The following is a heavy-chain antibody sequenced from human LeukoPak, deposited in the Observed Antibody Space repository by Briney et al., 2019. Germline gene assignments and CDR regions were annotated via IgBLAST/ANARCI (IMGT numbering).Heavy chain of an antibody. Sequence: SETLSLTCTVSGGSMRSYYWSWIRQPPGKGLELIGYVYYSGTANYNPSLESRVTILVDTSKNQFSLNLSSVTAADTAVYYCARTRSGWYYSDYWGQGTLVSVSS. J-gene: IGHJ4*02. CDR3: ARTRSGWYYSDY. CDR2: VYYSGTA. CDR1: GGSMRSYY. D-gene: IGHD6-19*01. V-gene: IGHV4-59*01.